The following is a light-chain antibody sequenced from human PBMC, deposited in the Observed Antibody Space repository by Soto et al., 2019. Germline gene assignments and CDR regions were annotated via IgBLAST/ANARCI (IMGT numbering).Light chain of an antibody. CDR1: TGDVTSGHY. J-gene: IGLJ7*01. V-gene: IGLV7-46*01. Sequence: QAVVTQEPSLTVSPGGTVTLTCGSSTGDVTSGHYPYWFQQKPGQAPRTLIYDISKRHSWTPARLSGSLLGGKAALTLSGAQPEDEADYYCLLSYSGAWVFGGGTQLTVL. CDR3: LLSYSGAWV. CDR2: DIS.